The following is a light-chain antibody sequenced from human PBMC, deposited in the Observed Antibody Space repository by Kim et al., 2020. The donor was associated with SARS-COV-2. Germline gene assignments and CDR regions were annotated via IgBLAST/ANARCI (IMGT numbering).Light chain of an antibody. CDR2: GKN. V-gene: IGLV3-19*01. Sequence: LGQTVRITCQGDSLRSYYASWYQQKPGQAPVLVMYGKNNRPSGIPDRFSGSSSGNTASLTITGAQAEDEADYYCNSRDSSGNHLVVFGGGTQLTVL. CDR3: NSRDSSGNHLVV. J-gene: IGLJ2*01. CDR1: SLRSYY.